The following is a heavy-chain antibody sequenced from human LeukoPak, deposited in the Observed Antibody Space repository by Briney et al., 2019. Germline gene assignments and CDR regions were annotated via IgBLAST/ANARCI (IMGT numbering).Heavy chain of an antibody. J-gene: IGHJ4*02. D-gene: IGHD4-17*01. CDR1: GFTFDDYG. CDR3: ARGEVTTVDY. Sequence: GSLRLSCAASGFTFDDYGMSWVRQAPGKGLEWIGEINHSGSTYYNPSLKSRVTISVDTSKNQFSLKLSSVTAADTAVYYCARGEVTTVDYWGQGTLVTVSS. V-gene: IGHV4-34*01. CDR2: INHSGST.